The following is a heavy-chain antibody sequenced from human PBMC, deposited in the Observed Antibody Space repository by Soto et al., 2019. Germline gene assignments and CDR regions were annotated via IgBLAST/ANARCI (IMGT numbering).Heavy chain of an antibody. J-gene: IGHJ4*02. V-gene: IGHV1-18*01. D-gene: IGHD1-26*01. Sequence: ASVKVSCKASGYTFTSYGISWVRQAPGQGLEWMGWISAYNGNTNYAQKLQGRVTMTTDTSTSTAYMELRSLRSDDTAVYYCARDHEGGRWEQLREIDYWGQGTLVTVSS. CDR2: ISAYNGNT. CDR1: GYTFTSYG. CDR3: ARDHEGGRWEQLREIDY.